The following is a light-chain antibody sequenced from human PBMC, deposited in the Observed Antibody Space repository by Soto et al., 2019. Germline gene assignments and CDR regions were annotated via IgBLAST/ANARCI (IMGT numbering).Light chain of an antibody. CDR2: EVS. CDR1: SSDVGGYNY. CDR3: SSYAGSNKSV. V-gene: IGLV2-8*01. J-gene: IGLJ1*01. Sequence: QSALTQPPSASGSPGQSVTISCTGTSSDVGGYNYVSWYQQHPGKAPKLMIYEVSTRPSGVPDRFSGSKSGNTASLTVSGLQPEDEADYYCSSYAGSNKSVFGTGTKLTVL.